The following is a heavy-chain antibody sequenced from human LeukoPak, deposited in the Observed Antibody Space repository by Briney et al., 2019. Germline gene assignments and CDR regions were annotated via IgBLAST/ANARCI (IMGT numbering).Heavy chain of an antibody. Sequence: ASVKVSCKASGYTFSDFYIHWVRQAPGQGLEYVGWITPKSGDTYSPQRFQGRVTMTRDASISTAYMELSSLRSDDTAVYFCARVRLTDERAWAYWGQGTLVTVSS. CDR3: ARVRLTDERAWAY. D-gene: IGHD1-14*01. CDR2: ITPKSGDT. CDR1: GYTFSDFY. J-gene: IGHJ4*02. V-gene: IGHV1-2*02.